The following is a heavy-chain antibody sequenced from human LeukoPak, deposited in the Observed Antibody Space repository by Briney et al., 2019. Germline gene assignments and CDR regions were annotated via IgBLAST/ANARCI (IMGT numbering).Heavy chain of an antibody. Sequence: SETLSLTCAVSGGSFSGYYWSWVRQPPGKGLEWIGEINHSGSTNYNPSLKSRVTISVDTSKNQFSLKLSSVTAADTAVYYCASGPPQNYYDSSGYLAPTKYYFDYWGQGTLVTVSS. D-gene: IGHD3-22*01. CDR1: GGSFSGYY. CDR2: INHSGST. J-gene: IGHJ4*02. V-gene: IGHV4-34*01. CDR3: ASGPPQNYYDSSGYLAPTKYYFDY.